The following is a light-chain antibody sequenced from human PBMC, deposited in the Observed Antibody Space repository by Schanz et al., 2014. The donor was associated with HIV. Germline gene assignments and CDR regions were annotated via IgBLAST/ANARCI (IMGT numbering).Light chain of an antibody. V-gene: IGKV3D-20*02. CDR3: QQRSNWPT. J-gene: IGKJ1*01. Sequence: EIVLTQSPVILSLSPGERATLSCRASQTVSSNSLGWYQQKRGQVPRLLIYSASRRANGIPDRFSGSGSGTDFTLTISRLEXXXXXVYYCQQRSNWPTFGQGTKVEIK. CDR2: SAS. CDR1: QTVSSNS.